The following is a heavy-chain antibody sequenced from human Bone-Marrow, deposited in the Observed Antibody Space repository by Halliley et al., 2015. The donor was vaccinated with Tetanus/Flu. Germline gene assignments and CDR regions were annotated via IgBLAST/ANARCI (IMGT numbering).Heavy chain of an antibody. J-gene: IGHJ1*01. V-gene: IGHV1-46*01. CDR2: INPVSSNT. Sequence: EWMGLINPVSSNTNYAQKFQGRVTVTRDTSTSTVYMELSSLTFEDTAVYYCAKCNSFTCPFHYWGQGTLVTVSS. D-gene: IGHD1-26*01. CDR3: AKCNSFTCPFHY.